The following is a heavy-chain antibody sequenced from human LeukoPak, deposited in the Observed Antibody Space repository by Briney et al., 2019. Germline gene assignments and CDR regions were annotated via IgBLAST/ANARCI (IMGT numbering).Heavy chain of an antibody. D-gene: IGHD3-10*01. J-gene: IGHJ3*02. V-gene: IGHV1-69*13. CDR2: IIPIFGTA. Sequence: ASVKVSCKASGYTFTNYGISWVRQAPGQGLEWMGGIIPIFGTANYAQKFQGRVTITADESTSTAYMELSSLRSEDTAVYYCARLGEAFDIWGQGTMVTVSS. CDR1: GYTFTNYG. CDR3: ARLGEAFDI.